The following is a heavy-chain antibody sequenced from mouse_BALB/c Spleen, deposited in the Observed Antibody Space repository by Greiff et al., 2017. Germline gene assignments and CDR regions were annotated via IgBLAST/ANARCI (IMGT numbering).Heavy chain of an antibody. Sequence: EVKLQESGGGLVKPGGSLKLSCAASGFTFSSYTMSWVRQTPEKRLEWVATISSGGSYTYYPDSVKGRFTISRDNAKNTLYLQMSSLKSEDTAMYYCTRDSTMDAMDYWGQGTSVTVSS. CDR3: TRDSTMDAMDY. CDR1: GFTFSSYT. CDR2: ISSGGSYT. J-gene: IGHJ4*01. V-gene: IGHV5-6-4*01. D-gene: IGHD2-1*01.